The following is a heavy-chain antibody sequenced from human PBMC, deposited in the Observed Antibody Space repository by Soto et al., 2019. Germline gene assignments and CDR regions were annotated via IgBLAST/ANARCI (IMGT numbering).Heavy chain of an antibody. CDR2: ISGSGSGT. V-gene: IGHV3-23*01. Sequence: SLRLSCAASGFIFSNYAMNWVRQAPGKGLEWVSGISGSGSGTYYADSVKGRFTISRDNSNNTYLQMNSLRAEDTALYYCAKDQNWNYFNYFDYWGQGTLVTVSS. CDR3: AKDQNWNYFNYFDY. CDR1: GFIFSNYA. D-gene: IGHD1-7*01. J-gene: IGHJ4*02.